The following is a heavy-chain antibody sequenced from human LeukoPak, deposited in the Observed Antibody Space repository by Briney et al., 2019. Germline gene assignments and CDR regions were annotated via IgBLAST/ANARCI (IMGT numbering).Heavy chain of an antibody. V-gene: IGHV5-51*01. J-gene: IGHJ4*02. Sequence: GESLKISCKVSGFSFTNYWIGWVRQMPGKGLEWMGIIYPADSDARYSPSFQGQVTISADESIYTAYLQWNSLKASDSATYYWARRSVTASYTYFDYWGQGTLVTVSS. CDR3: ARRSVTASYTYFDY. D-gene: IGHD2-21*02. CDR2: IYPADSDA. CDR1: GFSFTNYW.